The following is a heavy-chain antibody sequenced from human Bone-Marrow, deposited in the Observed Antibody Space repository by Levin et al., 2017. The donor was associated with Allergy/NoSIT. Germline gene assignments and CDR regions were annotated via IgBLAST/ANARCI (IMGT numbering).Heavy chain of an antibody. D-gene: IGHD4/OR15-4a*01. CDR2: IYPSGST. J-gene: IGHJ5*02. CDR3: ARLDYANWFDP. Sequence: SCTVSGGSISSYYWSWIRQPPGKGLECIGYIYPSGSTNYNPSLKSRVTMSVDTSKNQFYLNLTSVTAADTAMYYCARLDYANWFDPWGQGTLVTVSS. CDR1: GGSISSYY. V-gene: IGHV4-59*01.